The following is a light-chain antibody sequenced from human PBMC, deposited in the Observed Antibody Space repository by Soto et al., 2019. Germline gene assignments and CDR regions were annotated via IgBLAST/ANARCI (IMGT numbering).Light chain of an antibody. Sequence: EIVMTQSPATLSVSPVERATLSCRASQSVSNRYLAWYQQKPGQAPRLLIYGASSRATGIPDRFSGSGSGTDFTLTISRLEPEDFAVYYCQQYGSSSWTFGQGTKVDI. CDR2: GAS. J-gene: IGKJ1*01. V-gene: IGKV3-20*01. CDR3: QQYGSSSWT. CDR1: QSVSNRY.